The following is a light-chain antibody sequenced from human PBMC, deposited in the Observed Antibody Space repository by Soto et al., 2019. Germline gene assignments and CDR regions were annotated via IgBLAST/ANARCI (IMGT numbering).Light chain of an antibody. V-gene: IGKV3-20*01. Sequence: EIVLTQSPGTLSLSPGERATLSCRASQSVSSSYLAWYQQKPGQAPRLLIYGASSRSTGIPVRFSGSGSGTDFTLTISRLEPEDFAVYYCQQYGSSPQTFGQGTNVEIK. CDR1: QSVSSSY. J-gene: IGKJ1*01. CDR2: GAS. CDR3: QQYGSSPQT.